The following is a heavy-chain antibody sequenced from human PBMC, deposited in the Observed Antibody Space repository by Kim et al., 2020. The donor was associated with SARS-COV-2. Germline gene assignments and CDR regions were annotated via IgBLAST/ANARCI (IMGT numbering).Heavy chain of an antibody. Sequence: GGSLRHSCAASGFTFSNYAMSWVRQAPEKGLEWVSSASDTGANTYYADSVKGRFTISRDNSKDTLFLQMNSLRAEDAAVYYCAKNLGPNSYYYMDVWGKGTTLTVSS. CDR2: ASDTGANT. CDR1: GFTFSNYA. V-gene: IGHV3-23*01. CDR3: AKNLGPNSYYYMDV. J-gene: IGHJ6*03.